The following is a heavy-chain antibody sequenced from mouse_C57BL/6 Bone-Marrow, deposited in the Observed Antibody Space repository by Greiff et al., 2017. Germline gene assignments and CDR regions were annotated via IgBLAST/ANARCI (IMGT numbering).Heavy chain of an antibody. CDR2: IWWDDDK. CDR3: TRIAGHYYGSSCGYFDV. CDR1: GFSLSTFGMG. J-gene: IGHJ1*03. D-gene: IGHD1-1*01. V-gene: IGHV8-8*01. Sequence: QVQLQQSGPGILQPSQTLSLTCSFSGFSLSTFGMGVGWIRQPSGKGLEWLAHIWWDDDKYYNPALKSRLTFSKDTSKNQVILKIANVDTADTATYYCTRIAGHYYGSSCGYFDVWGTGTTVTVSS.